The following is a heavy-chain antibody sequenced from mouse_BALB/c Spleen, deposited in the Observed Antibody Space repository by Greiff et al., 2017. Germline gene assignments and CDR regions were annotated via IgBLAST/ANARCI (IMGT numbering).Heavy chain of an antibody. D-gene: IGHD1-2*01. CDR1: GYTFTSYV. V-gene: IGHV1-14*01. J-gene: IGHJ4*01. CDR3: ARYYGYDVYAMDY. CDR2: INPYNDGT. Sequence: VHVKQSGPELVKPGASVKMSCKASGYTFTSYVMHWVKQKPGQGLEWIGYINPYNDGTKYNEKFKGKATLTSDKSSSTAYMELSSLTSEDSAVYYCARYYGYDVYAMDYWGQGTSVTVSS.